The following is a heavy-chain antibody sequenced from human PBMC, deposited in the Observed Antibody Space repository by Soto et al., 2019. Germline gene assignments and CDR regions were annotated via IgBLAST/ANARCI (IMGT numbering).Heavy chain of an antibody. J-gene: IGHJ6*02. D-gene: IGHD5-12*01. Sequence: SETLSLTCAVSGGSISSSNWWSWVRQPPGKGMELIGEIYHSGSTNYNPSLKSRVTISVDKSKNQFSLKLSSVTAADTAVYYCARDRHSNSGYDDYYYYYGMDVWGQGTTVTVSS. CDR3: ARDRHSNSGYDDYYYYYGMDV. CDR1: GGSISSSNW. V-gene: IGHV4-4*02. CDR2: IYHSGST.